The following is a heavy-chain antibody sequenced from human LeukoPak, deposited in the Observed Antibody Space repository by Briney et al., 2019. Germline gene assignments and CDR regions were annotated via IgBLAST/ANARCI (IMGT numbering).Heavy chain of an antibody. Sequence: SQTLSLTCSVSGGSISSDTYYWSWIRQPAEKGLEWIGRIYTSGSTNYNPSLKSRVTISMDTSKNQFSLKLSSVTAADTAVYYCARAASSGYYYFDSWGQGTLVTVSS. CDR1: GGSISSDTYY. J-gene: IGHJ4*02. D-gene: IGHD3-3*01. V-gene: IGHV4-61*02. CDR3: ARAASSGYYYFDS. CDR2: IYTSGST.